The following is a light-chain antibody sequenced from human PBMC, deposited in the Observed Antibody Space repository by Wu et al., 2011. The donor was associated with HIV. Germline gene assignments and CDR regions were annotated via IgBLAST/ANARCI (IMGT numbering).Light chain of an antibody. V-gene: IGKV3-15*01. CDR1: QSVSSN. J-gene: IGKJ1*01. CDR3: QQYNNWPPLWT. CDR2: GAS. Sequence: EIVMTQSPATLSVSPGERATLSCRASQSVSSNLAWYQQKPGQAPRLLIYGASTRATGIPARFSGSGSGTEFTLTISSMQSEDFAVYYCQQYNNWPPLWTFGQGPKVEIK.